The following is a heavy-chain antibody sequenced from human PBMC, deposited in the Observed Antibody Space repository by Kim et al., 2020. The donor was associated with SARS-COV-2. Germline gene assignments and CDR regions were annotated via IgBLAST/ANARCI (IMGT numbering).Heavy chain of an antibody. J-gene: IGHJ6*02. V-gene: IGHV3-72*01. Sequence: RFTISRDDSKNSLYLQMNSLKTEDTAVYYCARWGLCGGDCYDYYYYGMDVWGQGTTVTVSS. D-gene: IGHD2-21*02. CDR3: ARWGLCGGDCYDYYYYGMDV.